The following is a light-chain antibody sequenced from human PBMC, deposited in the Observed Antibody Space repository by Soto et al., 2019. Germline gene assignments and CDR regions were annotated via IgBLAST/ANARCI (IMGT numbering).Light chain of an antibody. V-gene: IGKV3-15*01. CDR2: GAS. CDR1: QGLTSN. CDR3: RQCYKWPRT. Sequence: EIVMTQSPATLSVSPGERATLSCRASQGLTSNVNWYQHKPGQAPKLLIYGASTRATGIPARFSGSGSGTEFTLTISRLQPDDFAVYHCRQCYKWPRTFGQGTKVEIK. J-gene: IGKJ1*01.